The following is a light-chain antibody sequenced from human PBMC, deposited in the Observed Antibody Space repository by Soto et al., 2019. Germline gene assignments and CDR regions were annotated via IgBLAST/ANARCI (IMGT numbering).Light chain of an antibody. CDR3: QQYNSFLTP. Sequence: DIQMTQSPSTLSASIGDRVTITCRASQPITTWLAWYQQKPGRAPRLLIYDAFVLQSGVPSRFRGSGSGTEFTLTISSLQPDDFATYYCQQYNSFLTPFGQGTKVEI. V-gene: IGKV1-5*01. CDR1: QPITTW. J-gene: IGKJ1*01. CDR2: DAF.